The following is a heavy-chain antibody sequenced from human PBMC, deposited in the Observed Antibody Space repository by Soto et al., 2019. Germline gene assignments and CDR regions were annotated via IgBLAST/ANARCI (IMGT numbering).Heavy chain of an antibody. CDR3: ARLAVAGTMGSMDV. CDR2: IYPGDSDT. V-gene: IGHV5-51*01. D-gene: IGHD6-19*01. CDR1: GYSFNRWW. J-gene: IGHJ6*02. Sequence: GESLTLSCKGFGYSFNRWWIGRVRQMPGKGMEWMGIIYPGDSDTRYSPSFQGQVTISADKSISTAYLQWSSLKASDTAMYYFARLAVAGTMGSMDVWGQGTTVTGSS.